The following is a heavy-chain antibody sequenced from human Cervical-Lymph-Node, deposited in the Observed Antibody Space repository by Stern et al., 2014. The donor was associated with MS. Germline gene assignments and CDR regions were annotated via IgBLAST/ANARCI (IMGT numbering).Heavy chain of an antibody. V-gene: IGHV1-24*01. CDR1: GDTLSAIS. CDR3: ATHRGRVTYYYGMDV. J-gene: IGHJ6*02. D-gene: IGHD2-21*02. CDR2: FDPQHGET. Sequence: VQLGQSGAEVKKPGASVTVSCKVSGDTLSAISMHWVRQAPGKGLAWMGGFDPQHGETLYAQKFQGRVTMAEDRSTDTAYMELSSLRSEDTAMYYCATHRGRVTYYYGMDVWGQGTTVTVSS.